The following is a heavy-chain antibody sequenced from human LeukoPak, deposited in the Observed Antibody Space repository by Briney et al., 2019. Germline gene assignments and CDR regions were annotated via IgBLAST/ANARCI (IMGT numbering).Heavy chain of an antibody. Sequence: GRSLRLSCAASGFTFDDYAMHWVRQAPGKGLEWVSGISWNSGSIGYADSVKSRFTISRDNAKNSLYLQMNSLRAEDTALYYCAKSGYYDFTTPFDYWGQGTLVTVSS. CDR2: ISWNSGSI. V-gene: IGHV3-9*01. D-gene: IGHD3-3*01. CDR1: GFTFDDYA. CDR3: AKSGYYDFTTPFDY. J-gene: IGHJ4*02.